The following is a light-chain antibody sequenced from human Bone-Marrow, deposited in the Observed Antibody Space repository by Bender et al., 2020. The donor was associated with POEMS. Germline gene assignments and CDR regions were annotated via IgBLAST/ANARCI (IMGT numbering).Light chain of an antibody. CDR1: TTTIGDYHL. CDR2: EGY. J-gene: IGLJ3*02. Sequence: QSALTQPASVSGSPGQSITISCTGTTTTIGDYHLVSWYQHHPGKAPKLIIYEGYKRPSGISTRFSGSKSGNTASLTISGLQSEDEADYYCSSYITGGNYVFGGGTRVTVL. V-gene: IGLV2-14*02. CDR3: SSYITGGNYV.